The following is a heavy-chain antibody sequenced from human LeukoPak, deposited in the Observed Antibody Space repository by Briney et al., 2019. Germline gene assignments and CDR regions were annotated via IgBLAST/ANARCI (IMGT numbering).Heavy chain of an antibody. V-gene: IGHV3-7*01. D-gene: IGHD6-25*01. CDR1: GFSFSNSW. CDR3: AREWYSSGWTPPNFDF. CDR2: IKEDGSEI. Sequence: PGGSLRLSCAASGFSFSNSWMNWLRQAPGKGLEWVANIKEDGSEIYYIDAVKGRFTISRDNAKNSLFLQMNSLRAGDTAMYYCAREWYSSGWTPPNFDFWGQGTLVTVSS. J-gene: IGHJ4*02.